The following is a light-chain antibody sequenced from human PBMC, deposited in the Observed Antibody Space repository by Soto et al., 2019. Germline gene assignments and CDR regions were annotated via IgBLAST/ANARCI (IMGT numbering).Light chain of an antibody. CDR2: KVS. J-gene: IGKJ2*01. V-gene: IGKV2-30*01. CDR1: QSLVYGDGNTY. CDR3: MQNTHWPYT. Sequence: DVVMTQSPLSLPVTLGQPASISCRSSQSLVYGDGNTYLNWFQQRPGQSPRRLIYKVSNRASGVPDRCSGSWSGTDFTLKISRLDADDVVVYFCMQNTHWPYTFGQGTKLEIK.